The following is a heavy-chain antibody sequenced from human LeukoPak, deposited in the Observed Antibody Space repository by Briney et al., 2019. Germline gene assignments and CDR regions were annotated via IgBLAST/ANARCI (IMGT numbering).Heavy chain of an antibody. CDR1: GGSISSYY. CDR2: INHSGST. J-gene: IGHJ4*02. V-gene: IGHV4-34*01. Sequence: PSETLSLTCTVSGGSISSYYWSWIRQPPGKGLEWIGEINHSGSTNYNPSLKRRVTISLDTSKNQFSLKLSSVTAADPAVYYCARYSFDFWSGSPGYYFDYWGQGTLVTVSS. CDR3: ARYSFDFWSGSPGYYFDY. D-gene: IGHD3-3*01.